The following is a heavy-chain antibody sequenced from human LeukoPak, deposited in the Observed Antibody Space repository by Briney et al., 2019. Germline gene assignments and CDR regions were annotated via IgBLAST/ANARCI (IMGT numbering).Heavy chain of an antibody. CDR2: TYYWSKWNN. CDR1: GDSVSNNNGG. CDR3: SRGWLQQGFDY. J-gene: IGHJ4*02. V-gene: IGHV6-1*01. Sequence: SQTLSLTCAISGDSVSNNNGGWNWIRQSPSRGLEWLGRTYYWSKWNNDYAVSVKSLITINADTSKNQFSLHLYSVTPEDTAVYYCSRGWLQQGFDYWGQGTLVTVSS. D-gene: IGHD5-24*01.